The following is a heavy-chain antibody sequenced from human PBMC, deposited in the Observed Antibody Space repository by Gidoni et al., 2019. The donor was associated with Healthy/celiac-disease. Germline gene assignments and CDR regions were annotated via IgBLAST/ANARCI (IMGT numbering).Heavy chain of an antibody. V-gene: IGHV4-61*01. D-gene: IGHD3-10*01. CDR1: GGSVSSGSYY. CDR3: GGYYYGSGSMKWFDP. J-gene: IGHJ5*02. Sequence: QVQLQESGPGLVKPSETLSLPCTVSGGSVSSGSYYWSWIRQPPGKGLEWIGYIYYSGSTNYNPSLKSRVTISVDTSKNQFSLKLSSVTAADTAVYYCGGYYYGSGSMKWFDPWGQGTLVTVSS. CDR2: IYYSGST.